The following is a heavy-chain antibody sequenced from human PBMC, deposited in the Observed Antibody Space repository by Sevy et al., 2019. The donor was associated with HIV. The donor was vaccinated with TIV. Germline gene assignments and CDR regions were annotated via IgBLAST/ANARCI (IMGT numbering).Heavy chain of an antibody. D-gene: IGHD5-12*01. V-gene: IGHV3-30*18. J-gene: IGHJ6*02. CDR1: GFTFSTYG. CDR3: AKDQRWLQSYYYYGMDV. Sequence: GGSLRLSCAVSGFTFSTYGMHWVRQAPGKGLEWVVVISYDGSNKYYADSVKGRFTISRDNSKNTLYLQMNGLRAEDTAVYYCAKDQRWLQSYYYYGMDVWGQGTTVTVSS. CDR2: ISYDGSNK.